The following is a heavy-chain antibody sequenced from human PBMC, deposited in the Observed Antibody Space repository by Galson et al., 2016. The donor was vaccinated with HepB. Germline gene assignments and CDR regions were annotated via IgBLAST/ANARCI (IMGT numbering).Heavy chain of an antibody. CDR1: GFTFTNYA. V-gene: IGHV3-23*01. CDR3: AKEKGTGYSPFDY. D-gene: IGHD2-8*02. Sequence: SLRLSCAASGFTFTNYAMSWVRQAPGKGLEWVSGISGSGSGTYYTDSEKGRFTISRDNSKNTLYLQMNSLRAEDTAFYYCAKEKGTGYSPFDYWGQGTLVTVSS. CDR2: ISGSGSGT. J-gene: IGHJ4*02.